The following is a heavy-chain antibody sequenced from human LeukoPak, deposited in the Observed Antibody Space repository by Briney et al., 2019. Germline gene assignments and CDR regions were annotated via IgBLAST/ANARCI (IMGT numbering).Heavy chain of an antibody. CDR3: ARGLPYYDILIGYFTPHKYYFDY. J-gene: IGHJ4*02. CDR2: INHSGST. V-gene: IGHV4-34*01. Sequence: SETLSLTCAVYGGSFSGYYWSWIRQPPGKGLEWIGEINHSGSTNYNPSLKSRVTISVDTSKNQFSLKLSSVTAADTAVYYCARGLPYYDILIGYFTPHKYYFDYWGQGTLVTVSS. CDR1: GGSFSGYY. D-gene: IGHD3-9*01.